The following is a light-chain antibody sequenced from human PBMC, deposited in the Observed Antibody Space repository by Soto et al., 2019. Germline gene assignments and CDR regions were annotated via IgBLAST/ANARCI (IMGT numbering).Light chain of an antibody. V-gene: IGKV1-5*01. J-gene: IGKJ1*01. Sequence: DIQMTQSPSTLSASVGDRVTITCRASQNISIWLAWYQQRPGRAPRLLIYDSSSLESGVPSRFSGSGSGTEFTLTISSLQPDDFATYYCQQYNSYSPTFGQGTKVDIK. CDR3: QQYNSYSPT. CDR1: QNISIW. CDR2: DSS.